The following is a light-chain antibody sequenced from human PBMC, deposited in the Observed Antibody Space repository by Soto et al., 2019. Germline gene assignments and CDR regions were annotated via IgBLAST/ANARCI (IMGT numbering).Light chain of an antibody. CDR2: AAS. CDR3: QHLNSYPIT. CDR1: QGSSSY. J-gene: IGKJ5*01. Sequence: DIQLTQSPSFLSASVGDRVTITCRASQGSSSYLAWYQQKPGKAPKLLIYAASTLQSGVPSRFSGSGSGTEFTLTISRLQPEDFATYYCQHLNSYPITFGQGTRLEIK. V-gene: IGKV1-9*01.